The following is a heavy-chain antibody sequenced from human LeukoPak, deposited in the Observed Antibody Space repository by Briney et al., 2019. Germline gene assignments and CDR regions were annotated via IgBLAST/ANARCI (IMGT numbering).Heavy chain of an antibody. D-gene: IGHD5-24*01. CDR1: GFTFDDYA. CDR2: ISWDGGST. CDR3: AKAGGDGYNYDAFDI. Sequence: PGGSLRLSCAASGFTFDDYAMHWVRQAPGKGLEWVSLISWDGGSTYYADSVKGRFTISRDNSKNSLYLQMNSLRAEDTAVYYCAKAGGDGYNYDAFDIWGQGTMVTVSS. V-gene: IGHV3-43D*03. J-gene: IGHJ3*02.